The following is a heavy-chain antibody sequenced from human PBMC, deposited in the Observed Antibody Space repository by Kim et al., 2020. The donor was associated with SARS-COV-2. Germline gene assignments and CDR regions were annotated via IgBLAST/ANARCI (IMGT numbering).Heavy chain of an antibody. CDR1: GFTFSSYE. V-gene: IGHV3-48*03. D-gene: IGHD4-4*01. CDR2: ISSSGSTI. CDR3: ARDAYSNYYRWFDP. Sequence: GGSLRLSCAASGFTFSSYEMNWVRQAPGKGLEWVSYISSSGSTIYYADSVKGRFTISRDNAKNSLYLQMNSLRAEDTAVYYCARDAYSNYYRWFDPWGQGTLVTVSS. J-gene: IGHJ5*02.